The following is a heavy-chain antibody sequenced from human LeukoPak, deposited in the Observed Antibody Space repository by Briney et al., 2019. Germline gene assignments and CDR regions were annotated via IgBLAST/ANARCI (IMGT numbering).Heavy chain of an antibody. CDR2: LSGSNDNK. V-gene: IGHV3-23*01. CDR1: GFTFSNYA. J-gene: IGHJ4*02. D-gene: IGHD4-17*01. Sequence: GGSLRLSCAASGFTFSNYAMSWVRQAPGKGLEWVSSLSGSNDNKYYTDSVKHRFPISRNNSKTTLSLKMNSLRAEDTAVYYCAKGRGTTVTSAANYWGQGTLVTVSS. CDR3: AKGRGTTVTSAANY.